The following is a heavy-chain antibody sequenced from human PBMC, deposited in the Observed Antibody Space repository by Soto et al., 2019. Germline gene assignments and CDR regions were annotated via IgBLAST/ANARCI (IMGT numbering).Heavy chain of an antibody. Sequence: SETLSLTCSASGVSISSSTSYSGCVRQPPGDRRESIRSLYYSARTSTGRTYYTPTLQTRVTLSVDTSKNQVTLKLTSATATDTAIHYCATPRGYSYGYFDYWGTGTLVTISS. J-gene: IGHJ4*02. V-gene: IGHV4-39*01. CDR2: LYYSARTSTGRT. CDR3: ATPRGYSYGYFDY. CDR1: GVSISSSTSY. D-gene: IGHD5-18*01.